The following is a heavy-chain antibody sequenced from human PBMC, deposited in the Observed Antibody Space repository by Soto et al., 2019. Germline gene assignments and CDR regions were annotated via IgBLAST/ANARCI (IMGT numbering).Heavy chain of an antibody. CDR2: INHSGST. CDR3: ERGNEAEGLLLPRLYYFDY. D-gene: IGHD3-3*01. CDR1: GGSFSGYY. Sequence: QVQLQQWGAGLLKPSETLSLTCAVYGGSFSGYYWSWIRQPPGKGLEWIGEINHSGSTNYNPSLKSRVTISVDTSKNQFSLKLSSVTAADTAVYYCERGNEAEGLLLPRLYYFDYWGQGTLVTVSS. V-gene: IGHV4-34*01. J-gene: IGHJ4*02.